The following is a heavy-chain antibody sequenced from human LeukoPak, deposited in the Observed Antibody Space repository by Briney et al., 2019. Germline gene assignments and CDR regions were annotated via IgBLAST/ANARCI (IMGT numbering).Heavy chain of an antibody. CDR3: ARDRGKVTVTTYYYMDV. CDR2: INPNSGGT. Sequence: ASVKVSCKASGYTFTGYYMHWVRQAPGQGLEWMGWINPNSGGTNYAQKFQGRVTMTRDTSISTAYMELSRLRSDDTAVYYCARDRGKVTVTTYYYMDVWGKGTTVTVSS. J-gene: IGHJ6*03. CDR1: GYTFTGYY. D-gene: IGHD4-17*01. V-gene: IGHV1-2*02.